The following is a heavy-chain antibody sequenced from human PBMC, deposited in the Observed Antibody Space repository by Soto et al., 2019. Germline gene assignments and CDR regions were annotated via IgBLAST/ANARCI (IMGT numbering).Heavy chain of an antibody. CDR3: ARERSGSSSRYYYYGMGV. D-gene: IGHD6-6*01. V-gene: IGHV3-33*01. J-gene: IGHJ6*02. CDR1: GFTFSSYG. CDR2: IWYDGSNK. Sequence: GGSLRLSCAASGFTFSSYGMHWVRQAPGKGLEWVAVIWYDGSNKYYADSVKGRFTISRDNSKNTLYLQMNSLRAEDTAVYYCARERSGSSSRYYYYGMGVWGQGTTVTVSS.